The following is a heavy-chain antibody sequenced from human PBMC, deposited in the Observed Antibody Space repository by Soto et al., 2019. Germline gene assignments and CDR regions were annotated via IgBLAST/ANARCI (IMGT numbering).Heavy chain of an antibody. CDR2: ISYDGSSK. J-gene: IGHJ6*02. V-gene: IGHV3-30*18. CDR3: AKDGYCSGGSCHYYYYYGMDV. CDR1: GFSVSNNY. Sequence: GGSLRLSCVVSGFSVSNNYMSWVRQAPGKGLEWVAVISYDGSSKYYADSVKGRFTISRDNSKNTLYLQMNSLRAEDTAVYYCAKDGYCSGGSCHYYYYYGMDVWGQGTTVTVSS. D-gene: IGHD2-15*01.